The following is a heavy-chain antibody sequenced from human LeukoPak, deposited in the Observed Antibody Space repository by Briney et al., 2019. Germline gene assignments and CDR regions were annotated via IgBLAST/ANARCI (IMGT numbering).Heavy chain of an antibody. CDR2: IYYSGST. Sequence: SETLSLTCTVSGGSISSYYWSWIRQPPGKGLEWIGYIYYSGSTNYNPSLKSRVTMSVDTSKNQFSLKLSSVTAADTAVYYCAREGGYYYDSSGYHLDYWGQGTLVTVSS. CDR3: AREGGYYYDSSGYHLDY. V-gene: IGHV4-59*12. CDR1: GGSISSYY. J-gene: IGHJ4*02. D-gene: IGHD3-22*01.